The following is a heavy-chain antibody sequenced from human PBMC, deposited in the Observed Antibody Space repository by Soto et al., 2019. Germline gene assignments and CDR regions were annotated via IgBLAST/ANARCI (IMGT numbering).Heavy chain of an antibody. CDR2: INPNSGGT. Sequence: ASVTVSCKASGYTFTGYYMHWVRQAPGQGLEWMGWINPNSGGTNYAQKFQGWVTMTRDTSISTAYMELSRLRSDDTAVYYCARAVNSYYYDSSGSFGYYGMDVWGQGTTVTVSS. D-gene: IGHD3-22*01. J-gene: IGHJ6*02. V-gene: IGHV1-2*04. CDR1: GYTFTGYY. CDR3: ARAVNSYYYDSSGSFGYYGMDV.